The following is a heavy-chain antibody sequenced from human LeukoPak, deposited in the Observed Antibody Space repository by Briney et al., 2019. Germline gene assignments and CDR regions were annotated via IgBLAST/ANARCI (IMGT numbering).Heavy chain of an antibody. V-gene: IGHV1-2*02. Sequence: GASVKVSYKASEYTFTGYYLHWVRQAPGQGLEWMGWINPHSGDTDYAQKFQGRVTMTRDTSISTAYVELSRLRSDDTAVYYCARWGGHCTSGLCYYFDCWGQGTLVTVSS. D-gene: IGHD2-8*01. J-gene: IGHJ4*02. CDR1: EYTFTGYY. CDR3: ARWGGHCTSGLCYYFDC. CDR2: INPHSGDT.